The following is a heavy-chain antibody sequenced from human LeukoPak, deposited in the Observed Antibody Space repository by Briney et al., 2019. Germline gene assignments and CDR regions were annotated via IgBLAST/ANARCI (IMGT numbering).Heavy chain of an antibody. CDR3: ARGTWSGSYQYFDY. Sequence: GGSLRLSCAASGFTFSDHYMDWVRQAPGKGLEWVGRTRNKANSYTTEYAASVKGRFTISRDDSKNSLYLQMNSLRAEDTAVYYCARGTWSGSYQYFDYWGQGTLVTVSS. J-gene: IGHJ4*02. CDR1: GFTFSDHY. CDR2: TRNKANSYTT. D-gene: IGHD1-26*01. V-gene: IGHV3-72*01.